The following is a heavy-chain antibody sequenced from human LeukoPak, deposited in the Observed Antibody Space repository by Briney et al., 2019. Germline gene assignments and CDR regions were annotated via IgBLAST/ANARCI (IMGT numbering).Heavy chain of an antibody. D-gene: IGHD1-26*01. CDR1: GFTFSSYG. CDR3: AKGRHRGSYYGLFSFDY. V-gene: IGHV3-23*01. CDR2: ISGSGGST. Sequence: PGGSLRLSCAASGFTFSSYGMSWVRQASGKGLEWVSAISGSGGSTHYADSVKGRFTVSRDNSKNTLHLQMNSLRAEDTAVYYCAKGRHRGSYYGLFSFDYWGQGTLVTVSS. J-gene: IGHJ4*02.